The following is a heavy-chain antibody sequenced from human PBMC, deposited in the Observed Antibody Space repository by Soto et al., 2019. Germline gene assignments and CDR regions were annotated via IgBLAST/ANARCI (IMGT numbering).Heavy chain of an antibody. Sequence: EVQLVESGGGLVQPGGSLRLSCAASGFTFSSYWMSWVRQAPGKGLEWVANIKQDGSEKYYVDSVKGRFTISRDNAKNSLYLQMNSLRAEDTAVYYCARDYYDFWSGYSPQDYYYYMDVWGKGTTVTVSS. CDR2: IKQDGSEK. CDR3: ARDYYDFWSGYSPQDYYYYMDV. CDR1: GFTFSSYW. V-gene: IGHV3-7*01. D-gene: IGHD3-3*01. J-gene: IGHJ6*03.